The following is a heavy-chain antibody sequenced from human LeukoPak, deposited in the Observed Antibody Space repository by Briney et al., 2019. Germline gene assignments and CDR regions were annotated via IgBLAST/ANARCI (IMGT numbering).Heavy chain of an antibody. J-gene: IGHJ6*02. CDR3: ARPIGPLLSHYYYGMDV. CDR1: GGTFSSYA. Sequence: SVKVSCKASGGTFSSYAISWVRQAPGQGLEWMGGIIPIFGTANYAQKFQGRVTITADESTSTAYMELSSLRSEDTAVYYCARPIGPLLSHYYYGMDVWGQGTTVTVSS. D-gene: IGHD3-10*01. CDR2: IIPIFGTA. V-gene: IGHV1-69*13.